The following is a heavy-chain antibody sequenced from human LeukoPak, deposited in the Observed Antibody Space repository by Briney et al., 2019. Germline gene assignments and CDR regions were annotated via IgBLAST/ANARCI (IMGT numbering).Heavy chain of an antibody. D-gene: IGHD5-18*01. J-gene: IGHJ4*02. CDR3: ARGAAGYSYG. V-gene: IGHV4-59*01. CDR2: IYYSGST. CDR1: GGSISSYY. Sequence: SETLSLTCTVSGGSISSYYWSWIRQPPGKGLEWIGHIYYSGSTNYNPSLKSRVTISIDTSKNQFSLRLSSVTAVDTAVYYCARGAAGYSYGWGQGTLVTVSP.